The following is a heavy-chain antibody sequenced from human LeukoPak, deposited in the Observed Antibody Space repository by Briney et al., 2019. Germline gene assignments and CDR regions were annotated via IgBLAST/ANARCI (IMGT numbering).Heavy chain of an antibody. J-gene: IGHJ4*02. CDR1: GFTFSSYA. V-gene: IGHV3-23*01. D-gene: IGHD3-10*01. Sequence: GGSQSLSCAASGFTFSSYAMSWVRQAPGKGLEWVSPNSGSGGSTYYADSVKARFTISRDNSKNTLYLQMNNLRAEDTTVYYCAKDSYYGSGGFFFDYWGQGTLVTVSS. CDR2: NSGSGGST. CDR3: AKDSYYGSGGFFFDY.